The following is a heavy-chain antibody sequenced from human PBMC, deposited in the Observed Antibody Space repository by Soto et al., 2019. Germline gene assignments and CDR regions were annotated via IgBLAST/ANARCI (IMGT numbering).Heavy chain of an antibody. D-gene: IGHD1-26*01. J-gene: IGHJ6*02. CDR1: GGTFSTYV. Sequence: QVQLVQSGAEVKKPGSSVKVSCTASGGTFSTYVISWVRQAPGQGLEWMGRVIPMSGSSNYAQKFQGRVTITADKDTSIAYMEVRSLRSEDTAVYYCARGRPRSGPPFYCYGLDVWGQGTTVIVSS. CDR2: VIPMSGSS. CDR3: ARGRPRSGPPFYCYGLDV. V-gene: IGHV1-69*06.